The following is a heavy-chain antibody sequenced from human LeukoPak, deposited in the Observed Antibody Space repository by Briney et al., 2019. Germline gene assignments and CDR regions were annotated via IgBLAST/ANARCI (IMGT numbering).Heavy chain of an antibody. V-gene: IGHV3-23*01. CDR2: FSGSGGRT. Sequence: GGSLRLSCAASGFTFSSNAMSWVRQAPGKGLEWVSAFSGSGGRTYYADSVKGRFTISRDNSKNTLYLQMNSLRAEDTAVYYCAKERWTTTAFDIWGQGTMVIVSS. CDR3: AKERWTTTAFDI. D-gene: IGHD3/OR15-3a*01. CDR1: GFTFSSNA. J-gene: IGHJ3*02.